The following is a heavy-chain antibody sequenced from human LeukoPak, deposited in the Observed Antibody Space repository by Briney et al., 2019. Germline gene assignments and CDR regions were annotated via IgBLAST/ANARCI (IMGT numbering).Heavy chain of an antibody. CDR3: ASDLGGGSFDF. Sequence: TETLLCSVSGGPKCKVDDQGTWIRQHPGKGLEWIGYIYYSGSTYYSPSLKSRLTMSVDTSKNQFSLKLSSVTAADTAVYYCASDLGGGSFDFWGQGTLVTVSS. D-gene: IGHD2-15*01. CDR1: GGPKCKVDDQ. V-gene: IGHV4-31*03. CDR2: IYYSGST. J-gene: IGHJ4*02.